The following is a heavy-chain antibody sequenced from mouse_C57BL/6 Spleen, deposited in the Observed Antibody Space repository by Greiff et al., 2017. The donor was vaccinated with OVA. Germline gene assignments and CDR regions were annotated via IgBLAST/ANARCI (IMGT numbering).Heavy chain of an antibody. D-gene: IGHD2-4*01. V-gene: IGHV5-6*01. CDR2: ISSGGSYT. CDR1: GFTFSSYG. J-gene: IGHJ4*01. Sequence: EVMLVESGGDLVKPGGSLKLSCAASGFTFSSYGMSWVRQTPDKRLEWVATISSGGSYTYYPDSVKGRFTISRDNAKNTLYLQMSSLKSEDTAMYYCARDDYDVYAMDYWGQGTSVTVSS. CDR3: ARDDYDVYAMDY.